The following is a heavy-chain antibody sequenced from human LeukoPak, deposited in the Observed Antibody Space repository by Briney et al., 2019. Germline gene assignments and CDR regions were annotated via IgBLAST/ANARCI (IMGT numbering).Heavy chain of an antibody. CDR1: GGTFSSYA. V-gene: IGHV1-69*04. CDR3: ARAGYRSSTSCYEYYFDY. D-gene: IGHD2-2*01. CDR2: IIPILGIA. J-gene: IGHJ4*02. Sequence: ASVKVSCKASGGTFSSYAISWVRQAPGQGLEWMGRIIPILGIANYAQKFQGRVTITADKSTSTAYMELSSLRSEDTAVYYCARAGYRSSTSCYEYYFDYWGQGTLVTVSS.